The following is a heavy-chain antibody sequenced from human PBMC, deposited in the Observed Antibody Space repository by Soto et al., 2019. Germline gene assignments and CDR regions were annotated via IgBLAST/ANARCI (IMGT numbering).Heavy chain of an antibody. J-gene: IGHJ4*02. D-gene: IGHD6-13*01. CDR1: GHTFTDYY. Sequence: GASVKVSCKASGHTFTDYYMHWVRQAPGQGLEWMGWINPNSGGTKYAQKFQGWVTTTRDTSISTAYMELSRLRSDDTAVYYCARGSYSSNWYSYDNWGQGTLVTVSS. V-gene: IGHV1-2*04. CDR2: INPNSGGT. CDR3: ARGSYSSNWYSYDN.